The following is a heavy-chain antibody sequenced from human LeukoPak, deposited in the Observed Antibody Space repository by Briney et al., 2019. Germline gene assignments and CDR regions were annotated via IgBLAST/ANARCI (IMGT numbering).Heavy chain of an antibody. V-gene: IGHV3-74*01. D-gene: IGHD3-22*01. CDR1: GFTFSSYW. CDR3: ARAPSEIGGYYPQYFRH. CDR2: IKSDGKT. Sequence: GGSLRLSCAASGFTFSSYWMHWVRQAPGKGLVWVSRIKSDGKTNYADSVKGRFTISRDNAKNTVSLQMNSLRAEDTGVYYCARAPSEIGGYYPQYFRHWGQGTLVTVSS. J-gene: IGHJ1*01.